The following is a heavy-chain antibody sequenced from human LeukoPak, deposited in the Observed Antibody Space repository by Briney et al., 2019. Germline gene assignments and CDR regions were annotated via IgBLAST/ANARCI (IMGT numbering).Heavy chain of an antibody. CDR1: GGFISSGGYY. J-gene: IGHJ4*02. CDR2: IYYSGST. Sequence: SQTLSLTCTVSGGFISSGGYYWSWIRQHPGKGLEWIGYIYYSGSTYYNPSLKSRVTISVDTSKNQFSLKLSSVTAADTAVYYCARRLSSSWYSYFDYWGQGTLVTVSS. CDR3: ARRLSSSWYSYFDY. V-gene: IGHV4-31*03. D-gene: IGHD6-13*01.